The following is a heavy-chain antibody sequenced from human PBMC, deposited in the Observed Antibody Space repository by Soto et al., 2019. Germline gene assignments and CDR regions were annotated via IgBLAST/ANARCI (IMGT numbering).Heavy chain of an antibody. CDR1: GGSIRSSNW. V-gene: IGHV4-4*02. CDR2: IYHSGST. D-gene: IGHD1-26*01. CDR3: ARVSGSYYYGMDV. J-gene: IGHJ6*02. Sequence: SDTLSLSCAVSGGSIRSSNWWSRVRQPPGKGLEWIGEIYHSGSTNYNPSLKSRVTISVDKSKNQFSLKLSSVTAADTAVYYCARVSGSYYYGMDVWGQGTTVT.